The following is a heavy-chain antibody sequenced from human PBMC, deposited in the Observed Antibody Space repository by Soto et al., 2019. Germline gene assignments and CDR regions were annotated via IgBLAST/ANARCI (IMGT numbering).Heavy chain of an antibody. CDR2: IKSKTDGETR. Sequence: GGSLRLSCAASGFTFSDAWMSWVRQAPGKGMEWVGRIKSKTDGETRDYSPPVKGRFNILRDDSKNTLYVQMNSLDIEYTAVYYCTTVGRGDLPSEYWGQGTLVTVSS. V-gene: IGHV3-15*01. CDR1: GFTFSDAW. D-gene: IGHD3-10*01. CDR3: TTVGRGDLPSEY. J-gene: IGHJ4*02.